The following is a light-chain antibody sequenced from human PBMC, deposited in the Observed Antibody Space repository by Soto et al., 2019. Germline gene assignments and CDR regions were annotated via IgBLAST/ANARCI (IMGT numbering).Light chain of an antibody. Sequence: MTPFPATVSASPAEGDTLSCEAAQDVTTNFAGYQVKRGQPPRLLIHDISTRATGVPARFRGNGSATEFTLTISSLQPEDFATYYCLQSYKYPWTFGQGTKGDI. CDR1: QDVTTN. CDR3: LQSYKYPWT. CDR2: DIS. J-gene: IGKJ1*01. V-gene: IGKV3-15*01.